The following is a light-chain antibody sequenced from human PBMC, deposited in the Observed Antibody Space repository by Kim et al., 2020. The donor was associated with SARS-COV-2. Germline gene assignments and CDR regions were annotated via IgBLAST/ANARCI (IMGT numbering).Light chain of an antibody. CDR3: QKYNNWPRT. V-gene: IGKV3-15*01. J-gene: IGKJ1*01. CDR1: QSVRSN. CDR2: GAS. Sequence: EIVMTQSPATLSVSPGERATLSCRASQSVRSNVVWYQQKLGQAPRLLMYGASARATGIPARFSGSGSGTDFTLTISSLQSEDFAVYYCQKYNNWPRTFGQGTKVDIK.